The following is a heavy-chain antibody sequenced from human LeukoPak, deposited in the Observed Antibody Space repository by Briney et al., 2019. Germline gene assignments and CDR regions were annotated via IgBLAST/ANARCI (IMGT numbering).Heavy chain of an antibody. J-gene: IGHJ3*02. Sequence: GGSLRLSCAASGFTVSTYGMNWVRQAPGKGLEWVSSIRGSTSYINYADSVKGRFTISRDNAKSSLYLQMNSLRAEDTAMYYCARDLYDSSGYYYGAFDMWGQGTMVTVSS. V-gene: IGHV3-21*01. D-gene: IGHD3-22*01. CDR3: ARDLYDSSGYYYGAFDM. CDR2: IRGSTSYI. CDR1: GFTVSTYG.